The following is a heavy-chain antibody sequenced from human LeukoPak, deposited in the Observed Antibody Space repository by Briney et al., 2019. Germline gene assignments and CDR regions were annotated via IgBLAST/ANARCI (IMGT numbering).Heavy chain of an antibody. Sequence: SETLSLTCTVSGGSISSSSYYWGWIRQPPGKGLEWIGSIYYSGSTYYNPSLKSRVTISADTSKNQFSLKLSSVTAADTAVYYCAITPYSNYDFDYWGQGTLVTVSS. D-gene: IGHD4-11*01. V-gene: IGHV4-39*01. J-gene: IGHJ4*02. CDR2: IYYSGST. CDR1: GGSISSSSYY. CDR3: AITPYSNYDFDY.